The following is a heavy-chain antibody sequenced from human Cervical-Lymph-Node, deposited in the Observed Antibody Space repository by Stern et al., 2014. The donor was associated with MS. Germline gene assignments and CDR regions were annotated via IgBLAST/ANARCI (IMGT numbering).Heavy chain of an antibody. CDR3: AREGGRYRDLDY. Sequence: VQLVQSGPGLVKPSETLSLTCTVSGGSISSYYWSWIRQPAGKGLEWIGRIYTSGSTNFNPSLKSRVSRLVDTPKKQFPLKRGSGTAADTAVYYCAREGGRYRDLDYWGQGTLVTVSS. J-gene: IGHJ4*02. CDR1: GGSISSYY. V-gene: IGHV4-4*07. D-gene: IGHD1-26*01. CDR2: IYTSGST.